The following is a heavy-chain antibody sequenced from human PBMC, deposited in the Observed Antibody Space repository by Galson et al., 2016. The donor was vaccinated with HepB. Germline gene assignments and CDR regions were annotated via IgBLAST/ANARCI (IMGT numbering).Heavy chain of an antibody. V-gene: IGHV1-18*01. D-gene: IGHD6-6*01. CDR1: GYPFENFL. CDR2: ISGYNGYT. J-gene: IGHJ2*01. Sequence: SVKVSCKASGYPFENFLITWLRQAPGQGLEWMGWISGYNGYTNYARRLQARVTMTADTSTNTTFMELRSLTSDDTAIYYCARAGQRVAPRDWYFDLWGRGTLVTVSS. CDR3: ARAGQRVAPRDWYFDL.